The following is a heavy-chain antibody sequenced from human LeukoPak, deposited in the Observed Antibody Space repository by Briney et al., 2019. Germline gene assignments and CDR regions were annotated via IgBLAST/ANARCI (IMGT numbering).Heavy chain of an antibody. D-gene: IGHD3-10*01. J-gene: IGHJ5*02. Sequence: GGSLRLSCVASGFTFSSYWMSWVRQTPGKGLEWVANIKQDGSEKNYVDSVKGRFTISRDNAKNSLYLQMNSPRADDTAVYYCARERGSGSYHPFDPWGQGTLATVSS. CDR2: IKQDGSEK. CDR3: ARERGSGSYHPFDP. CDR1: GFTFSSYW. V-gene: IGHV3-7*01.